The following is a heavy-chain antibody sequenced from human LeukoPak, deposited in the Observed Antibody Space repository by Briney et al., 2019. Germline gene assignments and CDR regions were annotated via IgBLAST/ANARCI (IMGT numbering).Heavy chain of an antibody. J-gene: IGHJ4*02. Sequence: SVKVSCKASGGTFSSYAISWVRQAPGQGPEWMGGIIPIFGTANYAQKFQGRVTITADESTSTAYMELSSLRSEDTAVYYCARERYCTNGVCYGLFDYWGQGTLVTVSS. D-gene: IGHD2-8*01. CDR3: ARERYCTNGVCYGLFDY. CDR2: IIPIFGTA. V-gene: IGHV1-69*13. CDR1: GGTFSSYA.